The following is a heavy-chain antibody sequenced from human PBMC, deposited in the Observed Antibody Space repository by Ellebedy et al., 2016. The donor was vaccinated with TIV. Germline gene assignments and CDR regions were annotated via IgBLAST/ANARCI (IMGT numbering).Heavy chain of an antibody. J-gene: IGHJ6*02. V-gene: IGHV3-53*01. CDR1: GFTFSPYA. D-gene: IGHD6-25*01. Sequence: GESLKISCAASGFTFSPYAMAWVRQAPGKGLEWVSVIYSGGSTYYAESVKGRFTISRDNSKNTVYLQMNSLRAEDTAVYHCARGMVAAASYGMDVWGQGTTVTVS. CDR3: ARGMVAAASYGMDV. CDR2: IYSGGST.